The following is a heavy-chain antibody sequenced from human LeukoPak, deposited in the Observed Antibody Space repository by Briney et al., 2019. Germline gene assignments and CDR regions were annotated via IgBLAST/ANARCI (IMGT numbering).Heavy chain of an antibody. CDR3: ARGSSGSYYYGQVWFDP. J-gene: IGHJ5*02. D-gene: IGHD1-26*01. Sequence: SETLSLTCAVYGGSFSGYYWSWIRQPPGKGLEWIGYIYYSGSTNYNPSLKSRVTISVDTSKNQFSLKLSSVTAADTAVYYCARGSSGSYYYGQVWFDPWGQGTLVTVSS. CDR1: GGSFSGYY. CDR2: IYYSGST. V-gene: IGHV4-59*01.